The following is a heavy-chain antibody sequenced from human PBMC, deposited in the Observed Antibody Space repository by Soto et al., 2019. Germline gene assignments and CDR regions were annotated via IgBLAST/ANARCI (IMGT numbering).Heavy chain of an antibody. CDR2: INHSGST. J-gene: IGHJ4*02. V-gene: IGHV4-34*01. D-gene: IGHD3-9*01. CDR3: VRFWPPPYSGALTDYTDSCDY. CDR1: GESFSRYY. Sequence: SETLSLTCAVYGESFSRYYWSSIRQPPGKGLEWIGEINHSGSTNYNPSLKSRVTISVDTSKSQFSLKLSSVTAADTAVYYCVRFWPPPYSGALTDYTDSCDYWGQGTLVTVSS.